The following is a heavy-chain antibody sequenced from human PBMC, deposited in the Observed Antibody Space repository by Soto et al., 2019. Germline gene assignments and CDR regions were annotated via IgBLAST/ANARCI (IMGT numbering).Heavy chain of an antibody. CDR2: ISRHETNK. V-gene: IGHV3-30*18. CDR3: AKDQYSGGCNTGCFFDL. Sequence: VLLVESGGGVVQPGRSQRLSCTASGFSFSNYSMHWVRQAPGKGLEWVAVISRHETNKHYADSVKGRFTIYRDNSNNTLYLKMDRLRADDTAVYYFAKDQYSGGCNTGCFFDLWGRGTPVTVSS. J-gene: IGHJ2*01. D-gene: IGHD2-2*02. CDR1: GFSFSNYS.